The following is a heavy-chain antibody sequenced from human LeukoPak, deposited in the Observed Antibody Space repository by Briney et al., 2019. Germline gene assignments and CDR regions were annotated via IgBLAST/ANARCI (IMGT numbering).Heavy chain of an antibody. J-gene: IGHJ3*02. CDR1: GGSISSYY. CDR2: IDYSGST. V-gene: IGHV4-59*01. Sequence: SETLSLTCTVSGGSISSYYWSWTRQPPGKGLEWIGYIDYSGSTNYNPSLKSRVTISVDTSKNQFSLKLSSVTAADTAVYYCASDPIGDDAFDIWGQGTMVTVSS. CDR3: ASDPIGDDAFDI. D-gene: IGHD3-22*01.